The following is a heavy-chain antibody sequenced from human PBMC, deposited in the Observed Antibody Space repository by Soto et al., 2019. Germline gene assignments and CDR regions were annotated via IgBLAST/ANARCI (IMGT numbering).Heavy chain of an antibody. CDR2: IIPIFGTA. Sequence: QVQLVQSGAEVTKPGSSVKVSCKASGGTFSSYAISWVRQAPGQGLEWMGGIIPIFGTANYAQKFQGRVTNNADKATSPGYMELSSLRSEDKAVYYCARLMEKGVDKAYWGQGTLVTVSS. V-gene: IGHV1-69*06. CDR3: ARLMEKGVDKAY. CDR1: GGTFSSYA. J-gene: IGHJ4*02. D-gene: IGHD5-18*01.